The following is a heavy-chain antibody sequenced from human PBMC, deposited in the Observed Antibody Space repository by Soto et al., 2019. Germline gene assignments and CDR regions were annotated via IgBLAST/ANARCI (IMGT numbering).Heavy chain of an antibody. D-gene: IGHD3-22*01. J-gene: IGHJ4*02. Sequence: GGSLRLSCAASGFTVSSNYMSWVRQAPGKGLEWVSVIYSGGSTYYADSVKGRFTISRDNSKNTLYLQMNSLRAEDTAVYYCAREAPYYYDSSGYYRPFDYWGQGTLVTVSS. CDR3: AREAPYYYDSSGYYRPFDY. V-gene: IGHV3-66*01. CDR2: IYSGGST. CDR1: GFTVSSNY.